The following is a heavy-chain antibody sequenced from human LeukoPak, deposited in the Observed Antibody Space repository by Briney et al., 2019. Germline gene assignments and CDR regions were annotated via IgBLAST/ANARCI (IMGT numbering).Heavy chain of an antibody. J-gene: IGHJ5*02. CDR3: ARAEGGIVAVIT. V-gene: IGHV4-39*01. Sequence: KPSETLSLTCTVSGGSISSSSYYWGWIRQPPGKGLEWIGSIYYSGSTYYNPSLKSRVTISVDTSKNQFSLKLSSVTAADTAVYYCARAEGGIVAVITWGQGTLVTVSS. CDR1: GGSISSSSYY. D-gene: IGHD3-22*01. CDR2: IYYSGST.